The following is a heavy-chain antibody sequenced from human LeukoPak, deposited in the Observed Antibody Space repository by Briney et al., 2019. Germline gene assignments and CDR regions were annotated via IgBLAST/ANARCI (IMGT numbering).Heavy chain of an antibody. D-gene: IGHD3-3*01. CDR2: IYSGGST. CDR1: GLTVSSNY. Sequence: PGGSLRLSCAASGLTVSSNYMSWVRQAPGKGLEWVSVIYSGGSTYYADSVKGRFTISRDNSKNTLYLQMNSLRAEDTAVYYCARDNMHYDFWSGSSYGMDVWGQGTTVTVSS. J-gene: IGHJ6*02. CDR3: ARDNMHYDFWSGSSYGMDV. V-gene: IGHV3-66*01.